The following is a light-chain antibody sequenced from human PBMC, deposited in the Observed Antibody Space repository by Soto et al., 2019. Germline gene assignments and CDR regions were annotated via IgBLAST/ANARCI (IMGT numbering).Light chain of an antibody. J-gene: IGKJ2*01. CDR3: QQYGGSPPYT. CDR2: DTS. CDR1: QSVSSSY. Sequence: EMVLTQSPGTLSLSPGERATLSCRASQSVSSSYLAWYQQKPGQAPRLLIYDTSTRATGIPDRFSGSGSGTDFTLTISRLEPEDFAVYYCQQYGGSPPYTFGQGTKLEIK. V-gene: IGKV3-20*01.